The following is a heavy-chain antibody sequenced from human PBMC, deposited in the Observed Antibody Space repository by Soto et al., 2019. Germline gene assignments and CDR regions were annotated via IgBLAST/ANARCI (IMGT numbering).Heavy chain of an antibody. V-gene: IGHV1-2*02. J-gene: IGHJ4*02. CDR2: ISPRSGGT. Sequence: ASVKVSCKASGYTFIDYFMHWVRQAPGQGFEWMGRISPRSGGTNYAQKFQGRVTMTWDTSLNTAYMELSSLISEDTAVYYCARPPGYISDWYFFDLWGQGTLVTVSS. CDR1: GYTFIDYF. CDR3: ARPPGYISDWYFFDL. D-gene: IGHD3-9*01.